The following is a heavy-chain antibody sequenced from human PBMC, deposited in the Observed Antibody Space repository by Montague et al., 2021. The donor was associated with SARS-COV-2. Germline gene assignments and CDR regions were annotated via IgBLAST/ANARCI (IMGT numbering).Heavy chain of an antibody. J-gene: IGHJ3*02. Sequence: SLRLSCAASGFTVSNNYMTWVRQAPGKGLEWVSVIYSGDNTYYADSVKGRFSISRDNSKNTLYLQMNSLRGEDTAVYYCARLLAVAGRAFDIRGQGTMVTVSS. CDR3: ARLLAVAGRAFDI. CDR1: GFTVSNNY. CDR2: IYSGDNT. V-gene: IGHV3-66*01. D-gene: IGHD6-19*01.